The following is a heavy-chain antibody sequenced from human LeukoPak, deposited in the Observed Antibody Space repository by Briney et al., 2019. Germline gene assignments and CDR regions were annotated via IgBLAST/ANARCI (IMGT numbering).Heavy chain of an antibody. CDR3: AHRRYYYDFDAFDI. V-gene: IGHV2-5*01. Sequence: ESGPTLANPTQPLTLTCTFSGFSLRTSGVGVGWIRQPPGKALEWLALIYWNDDKRYSPSLKSRLTITKDTSKNQVVLTMTNMDPVDTATYYCAHRRYYYDFDAFDIWGQGTMVTVSS. D-gene: IGHD3-22*01. J-gene: IGHJ3*02. CDR1: GFSLRTSGVG. CDR2: IYWNDDK.